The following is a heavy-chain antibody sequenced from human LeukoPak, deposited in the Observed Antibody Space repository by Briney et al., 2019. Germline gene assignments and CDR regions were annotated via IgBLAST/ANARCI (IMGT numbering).Heavy chain of an antibody. J-gene: IGHJ4*02. CDR1: GGSISSSSYY. V-gene: IGHV4-39*07. D-gene: IGHD3-10*01. Sequence: SETLSLTCTVSGGSISSSSYYWGWIRQPPGKGLEWIGSIYYSGSTYYNPSLKSRVTISVDTSKNQFSLKLSSVTAADTAVYYCARAPVRGVIMYYFDYWGQGTLVTVSS. CDR2: IYYSGST. CDR3: ARAPVRGVIMYYFDY.